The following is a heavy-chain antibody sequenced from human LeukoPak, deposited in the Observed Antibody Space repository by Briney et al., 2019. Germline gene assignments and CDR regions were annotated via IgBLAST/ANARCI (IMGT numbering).Heavy chain of an antibody. D-gene: IGHD3-10*01. J-gene: IGHJ5*02. Sequence: GASVKVSCKASGYTFTGYYMHWVRQAPGQGLEWMGRINPNSGGTNYAQKFQGRVTMTRDTSISTAYMELSRLRSDDTAVYYCARDRTMVRGVIITKDWFDPWGQGTLVTVSS. CDR3: ARDRTMVRGVIITKDWFDP. CDR1: GYTFTGYY. V-gene: IGHV1-2*06. CDR2: INPNSGGT.